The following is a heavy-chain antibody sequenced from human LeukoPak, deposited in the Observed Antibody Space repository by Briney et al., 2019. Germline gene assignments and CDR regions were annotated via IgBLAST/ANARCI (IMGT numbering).Heavy chain of an antibody. CDR3: AKDRSGSSDHFDY. CDR1: GCTFDEYA. CDR2: ISWNSGSI. J-gene: IGHJ4*02. V-gene: IGHV3-9*01. D-gene: IGHD1-26*01. Sequence: PGRSLRLSCAASGCTFDEYAMHWVRQAPGKDLEGVSGISWNSGSIGYADSVKGRFTISRDNSKNTLYLQLNSLRGEDTAVYYCAKDRSGSSDHFDYWGQGTRVTVSS.